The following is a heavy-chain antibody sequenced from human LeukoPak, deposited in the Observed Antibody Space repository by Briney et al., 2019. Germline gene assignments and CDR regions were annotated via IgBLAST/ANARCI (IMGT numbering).Heavy chain of an antibody. Sequence: GGSLRLSCAASGFTFSNFDMHWVRQATGKGLEWVSTIGTAGDTSYPGSVKGRFTISRENAKNSLYLQMNSLRAEDTALYYCVRSMDVWGQGTTVTVSS. J-gene: IGHJ6*02. CDR3: VRSMDV. V-gene: IGHV3-13*01. CDR1: GFTFSNFD. CDR2: IGTAGDT.